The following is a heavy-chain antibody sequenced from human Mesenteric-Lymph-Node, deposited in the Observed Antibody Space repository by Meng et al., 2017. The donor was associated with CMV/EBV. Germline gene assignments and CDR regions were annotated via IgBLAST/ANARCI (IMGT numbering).Heavy chain of an antibody. J-gene: IGHJ4*02. CDR2: ISHDGSNR. V-gene: IGHV3-30*04. CDR3: ARDYSVTGWPPDY. CDR1: EFMLNSYA. Sequence: WAVSEFMLNSYAIHWVRLAPGKGLGLVAFISHDGSNRYYADSVKGRFTTSKDNSKNTLYLQMNSLRVEDTAVYYCARDYSVTGWPPDYWGQGTLVTVSS. D-gene: IGHD6-19*01.